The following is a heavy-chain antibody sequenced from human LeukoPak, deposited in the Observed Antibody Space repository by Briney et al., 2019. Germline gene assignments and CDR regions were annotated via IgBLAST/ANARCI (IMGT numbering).Heavy chain of an antibody. V-gene: IGHV1-69*06. CDR3: AGSSSGWLYFDY. CDR2: IIPIFGTA. Sequence: SVKVSCKASGGTFSSYAISWVRQAPGQGLEWMGGIIPIFGTANYAQEFQGRVTITADKSTSTVYMELSSLRSDDTAVYFCAGSSSGWLYFDYWGQGTLVIVSS. J-gene: IGHJ4*02. D-gene: IGHD6-19*01. CDR1: GGTFSSYA.